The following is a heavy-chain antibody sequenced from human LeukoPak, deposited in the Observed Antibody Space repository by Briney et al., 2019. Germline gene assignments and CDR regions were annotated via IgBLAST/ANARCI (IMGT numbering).Heavy chain of an antibody. D-gene: IGHD6-19*01. CDR1: GFTFSSYA. CDR2: ISGSGGST. Sequence: GGSLRLSCAASGFTFSSYAMSWVRQAPGKGLEWVSVISGSGGSTYYADSVKGRFTISRDNSKNTLYLQMSSLRAEDTAVYYCAKYRFLERSSGWYDFDIWGQGTMVTVSS. V-gene: IGHV3-23*01. CDR3: AKYRFLERSSGWYDFDI. J-gene: IGHJ3*02.